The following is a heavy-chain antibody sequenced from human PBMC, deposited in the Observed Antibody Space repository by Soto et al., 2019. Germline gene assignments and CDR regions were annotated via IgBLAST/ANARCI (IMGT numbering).Heavy chain of an antibody. D-gene: IGHD6-19*01. Sequence: GGSLRLSCAASGFTVSSNYMSWVRQAPGKGLEWVSVIYSGGSTYYADSVKGRFTISRDNSKNTLYLQMNSLRAEDTAVYYCARDPSGWPTSIDYWGQGTLVTVSS. J-gene: IGHJ4*02. CDR3: ARDPSGWPTSIDY. CDR2: IYSGGST. V-gene: IGHV3-66*01. CDR1: GFTVSSNY.